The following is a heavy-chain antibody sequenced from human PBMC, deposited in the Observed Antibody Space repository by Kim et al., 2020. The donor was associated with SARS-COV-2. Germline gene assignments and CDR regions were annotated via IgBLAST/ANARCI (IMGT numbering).Heavy chain of an antibody. CDR3: VRLLTSGLYACPFDY. J-gene: IGHJ4*02. D-gene: IGHD6-19*01. Sequence: SETLSLTCTVFGGSISGRSYYWGWFRQPPGKGLEWIGTIYYSGTTYYNPSLERRLTMFVNTSKKQFSMKMASVTAADTAVYYCVRLLTSGLYACPFDYWGPGTLVPVSS. CDR1: GGSISGRSYY. V-gene: IGHV4-39*01. CDR2: IYYSGTT.